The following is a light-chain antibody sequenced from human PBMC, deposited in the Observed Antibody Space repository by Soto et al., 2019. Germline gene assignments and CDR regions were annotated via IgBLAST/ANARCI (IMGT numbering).Light chain of an antibody. Sequence: EIVLTQSPATLSLSPGERATLSCRASQSVSSYLAWYQQKPGQAPRLLIYDISNRATGIPARFSGSGSGTDFTLTISSLEPEDFAVYYCQQRTNWPLTFGGGTKVEIK. V-gene: IGKV3-11*01. J-gene: IGKJ4*01. CDR3: QQRTNWPLT. CDR1: QSVSSY. CDR2: DIS.